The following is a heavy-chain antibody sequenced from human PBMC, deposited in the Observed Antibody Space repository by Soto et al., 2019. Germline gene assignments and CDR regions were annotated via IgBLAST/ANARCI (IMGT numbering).Heavy chain of an antibody. CDR2: VNPNTGLT. Sequence: ASVKVSCKASGYTFTALYMNWVRQAPGQELEWMGWVNPNTGLTKYAQKFQGRVSMTRDTSINTAYMELSGLTSDDTAVYYCTTLRLDPWGQGTLVTVSS. CDR1: GYTFTALY. V-gene: IGHV1-2*02. J-gene: IGHJ5*02. D-gene: IGHD3-9*01. CDR3: TTLRLDP.